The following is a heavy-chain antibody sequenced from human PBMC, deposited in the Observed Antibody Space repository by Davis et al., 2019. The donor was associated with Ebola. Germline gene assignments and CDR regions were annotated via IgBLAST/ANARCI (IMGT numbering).Heavy chain of an antibody. CDR3: ARPGYSYGPNAI. D-gene: IGHD5-18*01. CDR1: GYTFTSSW. Sequence: GESLKISCKGSGYTFTSSWIAWVRQMPGKGLEWMGRIDPSDSYTNYSPSFQGHVTISADKSISTAYLQWSSLKASDTAMYYCARPGYSYGPNAIWGQGTLVTVSS. V-gene: IGHV5-10-1*01. CDR2: IDPSDSYT. J-gene: IGHJ4*02.